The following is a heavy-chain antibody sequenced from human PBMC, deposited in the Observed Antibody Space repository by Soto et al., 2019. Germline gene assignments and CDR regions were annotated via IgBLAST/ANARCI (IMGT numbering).Heavy chain of an antibody. V-gene: IGHV1-18*01. Sequence: GASVKVSCKASGYTFTSYGISWVRQAPGQGLEWMGRISAYNGNTNYAQKLQGRVTMTTDTSTSTAYMELRSLRSDDTAVYYCARVPGILRYFDWLFPSPDYWGQGTLVTVSS. CDR1: GYTFTSYG. CDR2: ISAYNGNT. J-gene: IGHJ4*02. D-gene: IGHD3-9*01. CDR3: ARVPGILRYFDWLFPSPDY.